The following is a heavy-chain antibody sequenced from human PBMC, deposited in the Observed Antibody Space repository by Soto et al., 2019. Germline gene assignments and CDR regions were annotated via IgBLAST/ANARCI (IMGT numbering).Heavy chain of an antibody. J-gene: IGHJ6*02. CDR2: INSDGTTT. Sequence: EAQVAESGGGVVQPGGSLRLSCAGSGFTFSGYWMHWVRQSPGKGLVWVSRINSDGTTTAYADSVKGRFTISRDNSKNTLYLQMSSLRAEDTAVYYCTHCSGESCHGGYFGMDVWGQGTTVTVSS. CDR3: THCSGESCHGGYFGMDV. CDR1: GFTFSGYW. V-gene: IGHV3-74*01. D-gene: IGHD2-15*01.